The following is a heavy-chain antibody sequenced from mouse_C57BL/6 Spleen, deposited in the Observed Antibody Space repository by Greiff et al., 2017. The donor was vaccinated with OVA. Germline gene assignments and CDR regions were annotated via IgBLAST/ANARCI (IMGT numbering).Heavy chain of an antibody. J-gene: IGHJ4*01. V-gene: IGHV5-16*01. Sequence: EVMLVESEGGLVQPGSSMKLSCTASGFTFSDYYMAWVRQVPEKGLEWVANINYDGSSTYYLDSLKSRFIISRDNAKNILYLQMSSLKSEDTATYYCARDRPYYYGSSYDYAMDYWGQGTSVTVSS. CDR3: ARDRPYYYGSSYDYAMDY. CDR1: GFTFSDYY. CDR2: INYDGSST. D-gene: IGHD1-1*01.